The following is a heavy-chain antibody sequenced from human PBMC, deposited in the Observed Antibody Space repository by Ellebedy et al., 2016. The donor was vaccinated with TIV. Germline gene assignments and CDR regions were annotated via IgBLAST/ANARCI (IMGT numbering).Heavy chain of an antibody. J-gene: IGHJ6*02. V-gene: IGHV3-33*01. Sequence: GESLKISXAASGFTFSSYGMHWVRQAPGKGLEWVAVIWYDGSNKYYADSVKGRFTISRDNSKNTLYLQMNSLRAEDTAVYYCARMIISSGWAHYYGMDVWGQGTTVTVSS. CDR1: GFTFSSYG. CDR3: ARMIISSGWAHYYGMDV. CDR2: IWYDGSNK. D-gene: IGHD6-19*01.